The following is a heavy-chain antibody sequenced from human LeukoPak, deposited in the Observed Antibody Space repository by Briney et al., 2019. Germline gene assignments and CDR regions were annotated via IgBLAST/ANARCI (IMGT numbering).Heavy chain of an antibody. CDR3: AKPDLYCSSTSCFFDY. V-gene: IGHV3-30-3*02. CDR1: GFTFSSYA. Sequence: GGSLRLSCAASGFTFSSYAMHWVRQAPGKGLEWVAVISYDGSNKYYADSVKGRFTISRDNSKNTLYLQMNSLRAEDTAVYYCAKPDLYCSSTSCFFDYWGQGTLVTVSS. D-gene: IGHD2-2*01. J-gene: IGHJ4*02. CDR2: ISYDGSNK.